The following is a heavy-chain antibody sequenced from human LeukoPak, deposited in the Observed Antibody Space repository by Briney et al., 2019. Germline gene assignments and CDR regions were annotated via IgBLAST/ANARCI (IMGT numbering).Heavy chain of an antibody. Sequence: PGGSLRLSCAASGFAFRNSYMNWVRQTPGKGPEWVANIKPDGSEVKYVGSVKGRFTISRDNAQNILYLEMDSLRAEDTAVYYCARDQRGADSPYNLFDPWGQGTLVTVSS. V-gene: IGHV3-7*01. J-gene: IGHJ5*02. CDR3: ARDQRGADSPYNLFDP. CDR2: IKPDGSEV. D-gene: IGHD6-25*01. CDR1: GFAFRNSY.